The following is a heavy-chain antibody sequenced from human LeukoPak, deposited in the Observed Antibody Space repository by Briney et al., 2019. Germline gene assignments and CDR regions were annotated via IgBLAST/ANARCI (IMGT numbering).Heavy chain of an antibody. CDR1: GGTFSSYA. CDR2: IIPIFGTA. D-gene: IGHD3-3*01. V-gene: IGHV1-69*13. J-gene: IGHJ4*02. Sequence: GASVKVSCKASGGTFSSYAISWVRQAPGQGLEWMGGIIPIFGTANYAQKFQGRVTITADESTSTAYMELSSLRSEDTAVYYCARDPSLRFLEWLPLHSWGQGTLVTVSS. CDR3: ARDPSLRFLEWLPLHS.